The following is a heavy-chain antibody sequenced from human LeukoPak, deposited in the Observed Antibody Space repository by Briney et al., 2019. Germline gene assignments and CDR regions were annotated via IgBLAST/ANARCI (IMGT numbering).Heavy chain of an antibody. V-gene: IGHV1-18*01. J-gene: IGHJ4*02. CDR2: ISAYNGNT. CDR3: ARDLGHYDILTGYPDY. D-gene: IGHD3-9*01. Sequence: ASVKVSCKASGYTFTSYGISWVRQAPGQGLEWMGWISAYNGNTNYAQKLQGRVTMTTDTSTSTAYMELRSLRSDDTAVYYCARDLGHYDILTGYPDYWGQGTLVTVSS. CDR1: GYTFTSYG.